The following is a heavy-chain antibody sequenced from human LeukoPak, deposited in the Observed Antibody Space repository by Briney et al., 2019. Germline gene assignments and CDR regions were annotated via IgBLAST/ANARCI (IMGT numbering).Heavy chain of an antibody. CDR3: AQHHYDFWSGYYSLDNWFDP. CDR2: ISDIGSI. J-gene: IGHJ5*02. D-gene: IGHD3-3*01. V-gene: IGHV4-59*01. CDR1: GGSISSYY. Sequence: SETLSLTCTVSGGSISSYYWSWIRQPPGKGLEWIAYISDIGSINYNPSLKSRVTISLDTSKNQFSLKLSSVTAADTAVYYCAQHHYDFWSGYYSLDNWFDPWGQGTLVTVSS.